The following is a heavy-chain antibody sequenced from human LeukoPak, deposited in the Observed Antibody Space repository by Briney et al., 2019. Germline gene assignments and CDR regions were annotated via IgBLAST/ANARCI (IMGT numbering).Heavy chain of an antibody. V-gene: IGHV4-34*01. D-gene: IGHD6-13*01. Sequence: SETLSLTCAVCGGSFSGYYWSWIRQPPGKGLEWIGEINHSGSTNYNPSLKSRVTISVDTSKNQFSLKLSSVTAADTAVYYCARGLAAAGNYGMDVWGKGTTVTVSS. CDR2: INHSGST. CDR1: GGSFSGYY. CDR3: ARGLAAAGNYGMDV. J-gene: IGHJ6*04.